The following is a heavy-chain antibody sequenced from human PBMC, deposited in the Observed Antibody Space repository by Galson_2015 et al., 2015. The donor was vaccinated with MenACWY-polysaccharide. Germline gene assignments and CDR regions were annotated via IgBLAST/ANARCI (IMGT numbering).Heavy chain of an antibody. CDR2: MNPTTGNA. CDR3: ARRFNSNYWFLDL. CDR1: GYIFTGHD. D-gene: IGHD4-23*01. V-gene: IGHV1-8*01. Sequence: SVKVSCKASGYIFTGHDINWVRQAPGQGLEWMAWMNPTTGNAGSAQKFQGRVTMTRDTSISTAYLELSSLRSEDTALYYCARRFNSNYWFLDLWGRGTLITVSS. J-gene: IGHJ2*01.